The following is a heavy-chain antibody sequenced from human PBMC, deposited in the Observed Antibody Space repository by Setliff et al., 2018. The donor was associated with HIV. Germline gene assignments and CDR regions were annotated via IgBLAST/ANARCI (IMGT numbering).Heavy chain of an antibody. Sequence: SCAASGFTFSSYGVHWVRQAPGKGLEWVAFIRNDGSDKHYVDSVKGRFTISRDNSKNTLYLQMNSLRAEDTAVYYCAMSPYSSGLFDYWGQGTLVTV. CDR1: GFTFSSYG. D-gene: IGHD6-19*01. J-gene: IGHJ4*02. V-gene: IGHV3-30*02. CDR2: IRNDGSDK. CDR3: AMSPYSSGLFDY.